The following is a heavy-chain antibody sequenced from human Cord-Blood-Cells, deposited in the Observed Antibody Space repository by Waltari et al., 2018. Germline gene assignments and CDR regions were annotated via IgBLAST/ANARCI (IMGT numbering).Heavy chain of an antibody. CDR1: GCTFSSYS. D-gene: IGHD2-2*01. J-gene: IGHJ4*02. Sequence: EVQLVESGGGLVKPGGSLRLSCAASGCTFSSYSMNWVRQAPGKGLEWVSSISSSSSYIYYADSVKGRFTISRDNAKNSLYLQMNSLRAEDTAVYYCARDRYCSSTSCYDYWGQGTLVTVSS. V-gene: IGHV3-21*01. CDR3: ARDRYCSSTSCYDY. CDR2: ISSSSSYI.